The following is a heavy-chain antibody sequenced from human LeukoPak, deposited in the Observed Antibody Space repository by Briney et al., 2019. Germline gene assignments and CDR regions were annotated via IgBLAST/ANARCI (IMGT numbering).Heavy chain of an antibody. CDR3: ATSGSYYRFEY. CDR1: GFTFSSYG. CDR2: IWYDGSNK. D-gene: IGHD1-26*01. J-gene: IGHJ4*02. Sequence: GGSLRLSCAASGFTFSSYGMHWVRQAPGKGLEWVAVIWYDGSNKYYADSVKGRFTISRDNSKNTLYQQMNSLRAEDTALYYCATSGSYYRFEYWGQGTLVTVSS. V-gene: IGHV3-33*01.